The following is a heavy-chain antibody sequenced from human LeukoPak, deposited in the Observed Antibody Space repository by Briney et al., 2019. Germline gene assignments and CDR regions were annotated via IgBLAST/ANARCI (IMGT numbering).Heavy chain of an antibody. D-gene: IGHD2-21*01. V-gene: IGHV4-61*02. J-gene: IGHJ4*02. CDR1: GGSISSGSYY. CDR3: ARGTYCGSDCYSFEY. Sequence: PSETLSLTCTVSGGSISSGSYYWSWIRQPAGKGLEWIGRIYTSGSTNYNPSLKSRVTISVDTSKNQFSLKLSSVTAADTAVYYCARGTYCGSDCYSFEYWGQGTLVTVSS. CDR2: IYTSGST.